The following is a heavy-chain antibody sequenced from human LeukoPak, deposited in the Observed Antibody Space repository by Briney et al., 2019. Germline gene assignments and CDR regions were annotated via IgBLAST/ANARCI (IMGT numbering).Heavy chain of an antibody. Sequence: GGSLRRSCAASGFTFGSYSMNWVRKAPGKGLEWVSSISSSSSYIYYADSVKGRFTISRDNAKNSLYLQMNSLRAEDTAVYYCARGAYSSSWNCEHWGQGTLVTVSS. CDR3: ARGAYSSSWNCEH. CDR1: GFTFGSYS. V-gene: IGHV3-21*01. J-gene: IGHJ1*01. D-gene: IGHD6-13*01. CDR2: ISSSSSYI.